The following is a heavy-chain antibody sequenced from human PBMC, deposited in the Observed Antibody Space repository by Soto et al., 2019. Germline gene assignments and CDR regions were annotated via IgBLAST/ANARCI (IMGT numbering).Heavy chain of an antibody. CDR3: AKGKGVGATPDGANC. CDR2: VRSDGDTT. Sequence: EVQVLESGGGLVQPGGSLRLSCAASGFTFSSFGMNWVRQAPGKGLEWVSGVRSDGDTTYNTESVKGRFTVSRDTSKNTVYLQMNSLRAEDTAVYYCAKGKGVGATPDGANCWGQGTPVTVSS. V-gene: IGHV3-23*01. D-gene: IGHD1-26*01. J-gene: IGHJ4*02. CDR1: GFTFSSFG.